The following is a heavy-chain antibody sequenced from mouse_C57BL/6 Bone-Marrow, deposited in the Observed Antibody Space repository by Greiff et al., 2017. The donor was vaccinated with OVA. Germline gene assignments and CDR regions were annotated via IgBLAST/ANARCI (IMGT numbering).Heavy chain of an antibody. CDR3: TRRSSLYYGRGRWYFDV. V-gene: IGHV1-5*01. CDR1: GYTFTSYG. D-gene: IGHD1-1*01. Sequence: VQLQQSGTVLARPGASVKLSCKTSGYTFTSYGMHWVKQRPGQGLEWIGAIYPETSDTGYNQKFTGKAKLTAVTSASPAYMALRSLTNEDSAVYSCTRRSSLYYGRGRWYFDVWGTGTTVTVSA. J-gene: IGHJ1*03. CDR2: IYPETSDT.